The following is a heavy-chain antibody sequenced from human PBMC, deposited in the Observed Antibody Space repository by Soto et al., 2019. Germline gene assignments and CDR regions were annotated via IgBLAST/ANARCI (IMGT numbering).Heavy chain of an antibody. V-gene: IGHV1-69*01. Sequence: QVQLVQSGAEVKKPGSSVKVSCKASGGTFSSYAISWVRQAPGQGLEWMGGIIPIFGTANYAQKFQGRVTIAADESTSTAYMELRSLRSEDTAVYYCARFVVVPATIGGSEYYYGMDVWGQGPTVPVSS. CDR1: GGTFSSYA. CDR2: IIPIFGTA. D-gene: IGHD2-2*01. CDR3: ARFVVVPATIGGSEYYYGMDV. J-gene: IGHJ6*02.